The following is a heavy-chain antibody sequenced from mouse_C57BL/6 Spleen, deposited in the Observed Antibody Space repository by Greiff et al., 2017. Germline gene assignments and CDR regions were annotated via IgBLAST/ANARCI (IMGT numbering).Heavy chain of an antibody. V-gene: IGHV1-80*01. CDR2: IYPGDGDT. CDR3: ASSGEDAMDY. D-gene: IGHD3-2*02. J-gene: IGHJ4*01. CDR1: GYAFSSYW. Sequence: VKLMESGAELVKPGASVKISCKASGYAFSSYWMNWVKQRPGKGLEWIGQIYPGDGDTNYNGKFKGKATLTADKSSSTAYMQLSSLTSEDSAVYFCASSGEDAMDYWGQGTSVTVSS.